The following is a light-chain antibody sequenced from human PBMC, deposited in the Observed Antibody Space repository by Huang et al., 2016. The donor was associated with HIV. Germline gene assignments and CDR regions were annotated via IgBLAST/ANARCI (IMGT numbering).Light chain of an antibody. Sequence: DMQMTQSPSSLSASVGDRVTITCQASHDINNYLNWYQQKPGKTPKLLIYDASNLEIGVPSSVVGSGSGTEFTFTISSLQPEDIATYYCQQYGDIPLTFGGGTKVEIK. J-gene: IGKJ4*01. CDR3: QQYGDIPLT. CDR1: HDINNY. CDR2: DAS. V-gene: IGKV1-33*01.